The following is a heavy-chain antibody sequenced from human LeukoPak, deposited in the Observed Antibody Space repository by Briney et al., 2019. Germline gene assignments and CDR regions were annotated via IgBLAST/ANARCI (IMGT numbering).Heavy chain of an antibody. D-gene: IGHD6-19*01. CDR1: GGSISSYY. CDR2: IYTSGST. V-gene: IGHV4-4*07. J-gene: IGHJ5*02. CDR3: ARDYSSGPTDWFDP. Sequence: SETLSLTCTVSGGSISSYYWSWIRQPAGKGLEWVGRIYTSGSTNYNPSLKSRVTMSVDTSKNQFSLKLSSVTAADTAVYYCARDYSSGPTDWFDPWGQGTLVTVSS.